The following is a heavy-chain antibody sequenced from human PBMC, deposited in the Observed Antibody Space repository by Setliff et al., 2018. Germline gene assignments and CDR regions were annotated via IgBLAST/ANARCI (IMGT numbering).Heavy chain of an antibody. CDR3: AREVAGTYHYFDP. Sequence: SETLSLTCTVSGGSIINSYYWSWIRQPAGKGLEWIGRLSTSGGTNYNPSLKSRVTVSLDTSKNQFSLKLTSVTAADTALYFCAREVAGTYHYFDPWGQGTLVTVSS. CDR1: GGSIINSYY. D-gene: IGHD6-19*01. V-gene: IGHV4-4*07. J-gene: IGHJ5*02. CDR2: LSTSGGT.